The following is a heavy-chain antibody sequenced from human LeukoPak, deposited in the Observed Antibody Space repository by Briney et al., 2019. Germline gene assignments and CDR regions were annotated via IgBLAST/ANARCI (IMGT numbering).Heavy chain of an antibody. Sequence: GGSLRLSCAASGFTFSSYWTHWARQAPGEGLVWVSRINSDGSSTSYADSVKGRFTISRDNAKNTLYLQMNSLRAEDTAVYYCARDGYGSGSYLVAATDAFDIWGQGTMVTVSS. V-gene: IGHV3-74*01. CDR2: INSDGSST. CDR3: ARDGYGSGSYLVAATDAFDI. CDR1: GFTFSSYW. J-gene: IGHJ3*02. D-gene: IGHD3-10*01.